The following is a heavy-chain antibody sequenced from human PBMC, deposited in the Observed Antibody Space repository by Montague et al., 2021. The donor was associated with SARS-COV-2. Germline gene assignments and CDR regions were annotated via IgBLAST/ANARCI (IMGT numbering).Heavy chain of an antibody. CDR2: VYHTGST. Sequence: SETLSLTCSVSGVSISSGCYYWIWVRQPPGKGLEWIGYVYHTGSTNYNPSLKSRVTLSIDTSKNQFSLNLTSVTAADTAVYYCVREKYYFDDSGSKWGQGTLVTV. D-gene: IGHD3-22*01. V-gene: IGHV4-61*01. CDR3: VREKYYFDDSGSK. J-gene: IGHJ4*02. CDR1: GVSISSGCYY.